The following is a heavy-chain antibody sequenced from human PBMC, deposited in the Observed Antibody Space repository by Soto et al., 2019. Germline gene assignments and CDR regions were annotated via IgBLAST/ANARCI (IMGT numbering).Heavy chain of an antibody. CDR3: ASRYYYDSSGYYYVPNY. CDR2: IIPIFGTA. V-gene: IGHV1-69*13. J-gene: IGHJ4*02. Sequence: SVKVSCKASGGTFSSYAISWVRQAPGQGLEWMGGIIPIFGTANYAQEFQGRVTITADESTSTAYMELSSLRSEDTAVYYCASRYYYDSSGYYYVPNYWGQGTLVTVSS. D-gene: IGHD3-22*01. CDR1: GGTFSSYA.